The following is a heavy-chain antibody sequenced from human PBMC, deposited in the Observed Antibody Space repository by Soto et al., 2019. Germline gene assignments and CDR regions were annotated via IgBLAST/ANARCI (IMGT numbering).Heavy chain of an antibody. J-gene: IGHJ4*02. CDR1: GFHFKIYS. CDR2: ITSDTKTI. Sequence: PGGSLRLSCVASGFHFKIYSMNWVRQAPGKGLEWFSYITSDTKTIKCVDSVKGRFTISRDNAKNSVYLHMNSLRDEDTAVYYCARSVEGHFDYWGQGTVVTVSS. D-gene: IGHD6-19*01. V-gene: IGHV3-48*02. CDR3: ARSVEGHFDY.